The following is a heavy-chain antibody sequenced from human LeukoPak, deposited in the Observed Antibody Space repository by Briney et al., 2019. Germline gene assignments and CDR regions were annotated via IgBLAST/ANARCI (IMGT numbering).Heavy chain of an antibody. D-gene: IGHD6-19*01. V-gene: IGHV3-7*01. Sequence: GGSLRLSCAASGFTFSSYWMSWVRQAPGKGLEWLANIKQDGSEKYYVDSVKGRFTISRDNAKNSLYLQMNSLRAEDTAVYYCARDFARKIFTPERDNSSGDRGFAFDIWGQGTMVTVSS. J-gene: IGHJ3*02. CDR2: IKQDGSEK. CDR3: ARDFARKIFTPERDNSSGDRGFAFDI. CDR1: GFTFSSYW.